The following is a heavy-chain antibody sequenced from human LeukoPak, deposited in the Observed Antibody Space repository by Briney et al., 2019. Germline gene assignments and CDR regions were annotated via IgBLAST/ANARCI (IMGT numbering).Heavy chain of an antibody. V-gene: IGHV1-2*02. Sequence: EASVKVSCKASGYTFTGYYMHWVRQAPGQGLEWMGWINPNSGGTNYAQKFQGRVTMTRDTSISTAYMELSRLRSDDTAVYYCARPLYDILTGYYVGGEFDYWGQGTLVTVSS. D-gene: IGHD3-9*01. CDR2: INPNSGGT. CDR3: ARPLYDILTGYYVGGEFDY. CDR1: GYTFTGYY. J-gene: IGHJ4*02.